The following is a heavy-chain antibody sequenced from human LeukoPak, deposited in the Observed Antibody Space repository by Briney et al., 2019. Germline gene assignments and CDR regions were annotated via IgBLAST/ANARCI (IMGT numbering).Heavy chain of an antibody. J-gene: IGHJ6*03. CDR1: GGTFSSYA. V-gene: IGHV1-69*05. Sequence: ASVKVSCKASGGTFSSYAISWVRQAPGQGLEWMGGIIPIFGTANYAQKFQGRVTITTDESTSTAYMELSSLRSEDTAVYYCARVKGGYYYYYYMDVWGKGTTVTVSS. D-gene: IGHD3-16*01. CDR2: IIPIFGTA. CDR3: ARVKGGYYYYYYMDV.